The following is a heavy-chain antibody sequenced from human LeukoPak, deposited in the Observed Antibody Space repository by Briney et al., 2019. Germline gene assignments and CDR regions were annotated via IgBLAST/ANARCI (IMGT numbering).Heavy chain of an antibody. CDR3: AKAAYCGGDCPQFDY. V-gene: IGHV3-30*02. D-gene: IGHD2-21*02. CDR1: GFTFSSYG. CDR2: IGYDGSNK. J-gene: IGHJ4*02. Sequence: GGSLRLSCAASGFTFSSYGMHWVRQAPGKGLEWVAFIGYDGSNKYYADSVKGRFTISRDNSKNTLYLQMNSLRAEDTAVYYCAKAAYCGGDCPQFDYWSQGTLVTVSS.